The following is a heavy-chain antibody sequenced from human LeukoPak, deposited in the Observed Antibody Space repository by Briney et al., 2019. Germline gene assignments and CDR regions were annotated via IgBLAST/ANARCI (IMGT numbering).Heavy chain of an antibody. J-gene: IGHJ4*02. V-gene: IGHV4-59*12. CDR2: IYHSGST. Sequence: SETLSLTCTVSGGSISSYYWSWIRQPPGKGLEWIGYIYHSGSTYYNPSLKSRVTISVDRSKNQFSLKLSSVTAADTAVYYCARTFYYFDYWGQGTLVTVSS. CDR1: GGSISSYY. D-gene: IGHD2/OR15-2a*01. CDR3: ARTFYYFDY.